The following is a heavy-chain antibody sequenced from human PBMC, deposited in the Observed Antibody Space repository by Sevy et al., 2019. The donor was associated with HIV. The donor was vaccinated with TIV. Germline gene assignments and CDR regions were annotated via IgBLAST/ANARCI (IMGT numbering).Heavy chain of an antibody. V-gene: IGHV3-33*01. Sequence: GVSLRLSCAASGFTFSSYGMHWVRQAPGKGLEWVAVIWYDGSNKYYADSVKGRFTISRDNSKNTLYLQMNSLRAEDTAVYYCARESIAVAGIGYYFDYWGQGTLVTVSS. CDR3: ARESIAVAGIGYYFDY. CDR2: IWYDGSNK. J-gene: IGHJ4*02. CDR1: GFTFSSYG. D-gene: IGHD6-19*01.